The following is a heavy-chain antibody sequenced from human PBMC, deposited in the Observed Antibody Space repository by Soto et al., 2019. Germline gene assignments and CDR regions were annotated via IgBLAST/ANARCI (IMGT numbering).Heavy chain of an antibody. J-gene: IGHJ6*02. CDR1: GGSISSYY. Sequence: PSETLSLTCTVSGGSISSYYWSWIRQPPGKGLEWIGYIYYSGSTNYNPSLKSRVTISVDTSKNQFSLKLSSVTAADTAVYYCAREPYYDFWSSSGMDVWGQGTTVTVS. D-gene: IGHD3-3*01. CDR3: AREPYYDFWSSSGMDV. V-gene: IGHV4-59*01. CDR2: IYYSGST.